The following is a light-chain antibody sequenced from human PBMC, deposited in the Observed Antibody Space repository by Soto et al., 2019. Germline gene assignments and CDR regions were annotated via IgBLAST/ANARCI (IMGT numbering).Light chain of an antibody. V-gene: IGLV2-14*03. Sequence: VLTQPASVSGSPGQLITISCTGTSSDVGGYNYVSWYQHHPGKAPKLMIYDVSNRPSGVSNRFSGSKSGNTASLIISGLQAEDEADYYCSSYTSSSTLSTYVFGTGTKVTVL. CDR2: DVS. J-gene: IGLJ1*01. CDR3: SSYTSSSTLSTYV. CDR1: SSDVGGYNY.